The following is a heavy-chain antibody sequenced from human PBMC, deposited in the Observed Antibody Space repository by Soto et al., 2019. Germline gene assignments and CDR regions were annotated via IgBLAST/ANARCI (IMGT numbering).Heavy chain of an antibody. CDR2: IYPGDSDT. Sequence: GESLKISCKGSGYSFTSYWIGWVRQMPGKGLEWMGIIYPGDSDTRYSPSFQGQVTISADKSISTAYLQWSSLKASDTAMYYCARQTLSATRNYYGMDVWGQGTTVTVSS. CDR1: GYSFTSYW. CDR3: ARQTLSATRNYYGMDV. V-gene: IGHV5-51*01. J-gene: IGHJ6*02.